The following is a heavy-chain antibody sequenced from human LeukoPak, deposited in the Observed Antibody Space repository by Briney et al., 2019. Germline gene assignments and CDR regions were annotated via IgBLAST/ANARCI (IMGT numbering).Heavy chain of an antibody. Sequence: PGGSLRLSCVASGFTFGHHFMSWVRQAPGGGLEWVANINPDGSKKFHADSVKGRFTISRDNARNSVYLQMNSLRGEETAVYYCARAVDVADYWGQGTLVAVSS. V-gene: IGHV3-7*01. CDR1: GFTFGHHF. CDR2: INPDGSKK. CDR3: ARAVDVADY. J-gene: IGHJ4*02. D-gene: IGHD3-16*01.